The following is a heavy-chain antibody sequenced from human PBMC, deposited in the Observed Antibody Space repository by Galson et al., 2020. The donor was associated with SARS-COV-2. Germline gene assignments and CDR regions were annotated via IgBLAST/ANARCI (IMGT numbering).Heavy chain of an antibody. CDR1: GFTFSSYS. CDR3: AKSLRITMCTDAFDI. Sequence: GGSLRLSCAASGFTFSSYSMNWVRQAPGKGLEWVSSISSSSSYINYADSVTGRFTISRDNAKNSLYLQMNSLRAEDTAVYYCAKSLRITMCTDAFDIWCQGTMLTVSS. J-gene: IGHJ3*02. D-gene: IGHD3-10*02. V-gene: IGHV3-21*01. CDR2: ISSSSSYI.